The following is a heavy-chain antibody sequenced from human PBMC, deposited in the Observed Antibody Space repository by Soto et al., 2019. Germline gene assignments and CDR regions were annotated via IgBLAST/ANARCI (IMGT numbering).Heavy chain of an antibody. CDR2: IYYSGST. Sequence: QVQLQESGPGLVRPSETLSLTCTVSGGSVSSGSYYWSWIRQPPGKGLEWIGYIYYSGSTNYNPSLKSRVTISVDTSKIQFSLKLSSVTAADTAVYYCAREAQWLVLNWFDPWGQGTLVTVSS. J-gene: IGHJ5*02. V-gene: IGHV4-61*01. CDR3: AREAQWLVLNWFDP. D-gene: IGHD6-19*01. CDR1: GGSVSSGSYY.